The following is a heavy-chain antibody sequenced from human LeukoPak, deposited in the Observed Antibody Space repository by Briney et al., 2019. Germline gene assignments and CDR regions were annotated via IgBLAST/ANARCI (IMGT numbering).Heavy chain of an antibody. CDR2: IIPIFGTA. Sequence: GASVKVSCKASGGTFSSYAISWVRQAPGQGLEWMGGIIPIFGTANYAQKFQGGVTITADESTSTAYMELSSLRSEDTAVYYCARLLNLAVAGWGQGTLVTVSS. J-gene: IGHJ4*02. CDR3: ARLLNLAVAG. V-gene: IGHV1-69*13. D-gene: IGHD6-19*01. CDR1: GGTFSSYA.